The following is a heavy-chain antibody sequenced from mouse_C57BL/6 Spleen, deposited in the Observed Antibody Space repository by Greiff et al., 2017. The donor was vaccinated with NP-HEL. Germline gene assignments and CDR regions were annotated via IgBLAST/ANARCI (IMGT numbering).Heavy chain of an antibody. CDR3: ARHYYGSSRYWYFDV. D-gene: IGHD1-1*01. Sequence: QVQLQQPGAELVRPGSSVKLSCKASGYTFTSYWMDWVKQRPGQGLEWIGNIYPSDSETHYNQKFKDKATLTVDKSSSTAYMQLSSLTSEDSAVYYCARHYYGSSRYWYFDVWGTGTTVTVSS. V-gene: IGHV1-61*01. CDR1: GYTFTSYW. CDR2: IYPSDSET. J-gene: IGHJ1*03.